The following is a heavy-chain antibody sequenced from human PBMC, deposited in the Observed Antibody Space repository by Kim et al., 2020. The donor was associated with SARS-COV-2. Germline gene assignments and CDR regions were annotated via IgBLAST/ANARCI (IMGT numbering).Heavy chain of an antibody. D-gene: IGHD6-19*01. CDR3: ARQTRRHDGSSGWNHLFDY. Sequence: SRVTISVDTSKNQCSLKLSSVTAADTAVYYCARQTRRHDGSSGWNHLFDYWGQGTLVTVSS. J-gene: IGHJ4*02. V-gene: IGHV4-39*01.